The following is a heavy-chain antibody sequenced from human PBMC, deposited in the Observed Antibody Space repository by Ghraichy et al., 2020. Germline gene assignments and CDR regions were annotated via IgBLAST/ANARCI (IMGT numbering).Heavy chain of an antibody. V-gene: IGHV1-2*02. Sequence: ASVKVSCKASGYTFTGHYIHWVRQAPGQGLEWMGWINPNSGATKSAQKFQGRVTMTRDTSISTAYMEMNRLKSDDTAVYYCARGRPSSGTADDFDLWGQGTMVTASS. CDR1: GYTFTGHY. CDR2: INPNSGAT. J-gene: IGHJ3*01. CDR3: ARGRPSSGTADDFDL. D-gene: IGHD3-22*01.